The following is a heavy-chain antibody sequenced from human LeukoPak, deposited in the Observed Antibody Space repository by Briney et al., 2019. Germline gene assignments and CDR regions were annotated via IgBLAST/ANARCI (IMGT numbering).Heavy chain of an antibody. V-gene: IGHV3-23*01. CDR2: ISGSGNNT. CDR3: ANLDVVPAAKYAFDI. CDR1: GFTFSNYA. Sequence: GGSLRLSCAASGFTFSNYAMSWVRQAPGKGLEWVSVISGSGNNTYYADSVKGRFTISRDNSKNTLYLQMNSLRAEDTAVYYCANLDVVPAAKYAFDIWGQGTMVTVSS. D-gene: IGHD2-2*01. J-gene: IGHJ3*02.